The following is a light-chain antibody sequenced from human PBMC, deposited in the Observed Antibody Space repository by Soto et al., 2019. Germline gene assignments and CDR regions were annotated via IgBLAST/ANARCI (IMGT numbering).Light chain of an antibody. V-gene: IGKV1-9*01. Sequence: IQLTQSPASLSASVGDRVTITCRASQGISSYLAWYHQKPGKAPKLLIYAASTWQSGVPSRFSGSGSGTGFTLTISSLQPEDFATYDCQQLNSYPLTFGGGTKVDIK. CDR3: QQLNSYPLT. J-gene: IGKJ4*01. CDR1: QGISSY. CDR2: AAS.